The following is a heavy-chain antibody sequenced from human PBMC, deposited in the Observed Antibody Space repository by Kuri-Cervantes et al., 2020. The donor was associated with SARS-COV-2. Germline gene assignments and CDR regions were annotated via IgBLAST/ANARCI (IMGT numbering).Heavy chain of an antibody. Sequence: GESLKISCAASGFTFSSYAMHWVRQAPGKGLEYVSAISSNGGSTYYADSVKGRFTISRDNSKNTLYLQMNSLRAEDTAVYYCAREGLELSPFDYWGQGTLVTVSS. J-gene: IGHJ4*02. D-gene: IGHD1-7*01. CDR1: GFTFSSYA. V-gene: IGHV3-64*02. CDR3: AREGLELSPFDY. CDR2: ISSNGGST.